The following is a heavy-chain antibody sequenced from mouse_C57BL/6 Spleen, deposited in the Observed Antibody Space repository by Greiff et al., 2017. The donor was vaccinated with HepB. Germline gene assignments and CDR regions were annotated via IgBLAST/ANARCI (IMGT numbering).Heavy chain of an antibody. Sequence: VQRVESGAELVRPGASVTLSCKASGYTFTDYEMHWVKQTPVHGLEWIGAIDPETGGTAYNQKFKGKAILTADKSSSTAYMELRSLTSEDSAVCYCTRGGGSSYGYFDVWGTGTTVTVSS. CDR3: TRGGGSSYGYFDV. V-gene: IGHV1-15*01. D-gene: IGHD1-1*01. CDR1: GYTFTDYE. CDR2: IDPETGGT. J-gene: IGHJ1*03.